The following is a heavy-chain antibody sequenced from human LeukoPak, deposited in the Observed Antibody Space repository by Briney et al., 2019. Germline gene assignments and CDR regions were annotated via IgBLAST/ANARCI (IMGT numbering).Heavy chain of an antibody. CDR1: GVSIGSSTYY. CDR2: IYYSGST. Sequence: SETLSLTCTVSGVSIGSSTYYWGWIRQPPGKGLEWIGRIYYSGSTYYNPSLKSRVTISVDTSKNQFSLNLISVTAADTGVYYCARHSGSYRTTFDYWGQGSMVTLSS. V-gene: IGHV4-39*01. CDR3: ARHSGSYRTTFDY. J-gene: IGHJ4*02. D-gene: IGHD1-26*01.